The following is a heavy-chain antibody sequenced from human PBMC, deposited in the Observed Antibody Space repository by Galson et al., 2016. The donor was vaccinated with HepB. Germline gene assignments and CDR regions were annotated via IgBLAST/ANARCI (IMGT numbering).Heavy chain of an antibody. Sequence: LSLTCAVSRDAITSSYWWSWVRQPPGKGLEWIGEIYHTGSTHYNPSLWSRVTISADTSKNQFSLRLTSVTAADTAVYYCARHEYGSSPTGYGNWGQGTLVIVSS. CDR2: IYHTGST. CDR1: RDAITSSYW. V-gene: IGHV4-4*02. J-gene: IGHJ1*01. D-gene: IGHD1-26*01. CDR3: ARHEYGSSPTGYGN.